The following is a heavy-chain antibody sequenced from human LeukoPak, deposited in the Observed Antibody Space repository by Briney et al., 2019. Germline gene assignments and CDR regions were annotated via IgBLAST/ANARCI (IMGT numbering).Heavy chain of an antibody. D-gene: IGHD6-19*01. CDR3: AKDSIGSSGWSGLWLDSEYFQH. CDR1: GFTFSSYA. V-gene: IGHV3-23*01. Sequence: GGSLRLPCAASGFTFSSYAMSWVRQAPGKGLEWVSAISGSGGSTYYADSVKGRFTISRDNSKNTLYLQMNSLRAEDTAVYYCAKDSIGSSGWSGLWLDSEYFQHWGQGTLVTVSS. J-gene: IGHJ1*01. CDR2: ISGSGGST.